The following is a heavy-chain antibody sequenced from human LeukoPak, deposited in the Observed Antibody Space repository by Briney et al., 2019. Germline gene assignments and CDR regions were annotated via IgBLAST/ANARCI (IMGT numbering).Heavy chain of an antibody. J-gene: IGHJ4*02. V-gene: IGHV3-23*01. D-gene: IGHD1-26*01. CDR1: GFTFSSYA. CDR2: ISGSGGST. Sequence: GGSLRLSCAASGFTFSSYATSWVRQAPGKGLEWVSAISGSGGSTYYADSVKGRFTISRDNSKNTLYLQMNSLRAEDTAVYYCAKALPIVGATGYFDYWGQGTLVTVSS. CDR3: AKALPIVGATGYFDY.